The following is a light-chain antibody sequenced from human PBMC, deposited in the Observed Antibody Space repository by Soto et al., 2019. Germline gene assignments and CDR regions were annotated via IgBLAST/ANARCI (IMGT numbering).Light chain of an antibody. J-gene: IGKJ1*01. V-gene: IGKV1-5*01. CDR2: DAS. CDR3: QQYNSYWRT. Sequence: DIQVKQSTPALCASVGDRVTSTCRASQSISSWLAWYQQKPGKAPKLLIYDASSLESGVPSRFSGSGSGTEFTLTISSLQPDDFATYYCQQYNSYWRTFGQGTKVDIK. CDR1: QSISSW.